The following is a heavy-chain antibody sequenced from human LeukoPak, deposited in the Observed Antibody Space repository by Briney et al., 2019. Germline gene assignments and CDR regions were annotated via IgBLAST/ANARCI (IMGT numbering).Heavy chain of an antibody. CDR2: ISSSSSYT. D-gene: IGHD3-22*01. CDR3: ARGYDSSGYLPSN. CDR1: GFTFSDYY. Sequence: PGGSLTLSCAASGFTFSDYYMSWIRQAPGKGLEWVSYISSSSSYTNYADSVKGRFTISRDNAKNSLYLQMNSLRAEDTAVYYCARGYDSSGYLPSNWGQGTLVTVSS. V-gene: IGHV3-11*05. J-gene: IGHJ4*02.